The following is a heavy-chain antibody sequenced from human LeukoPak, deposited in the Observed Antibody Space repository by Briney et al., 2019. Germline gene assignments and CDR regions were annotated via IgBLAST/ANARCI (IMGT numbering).Heavy chain of an antibody. CDR1: GFTFNTYV. CDR2: TRPDGVNK. CDR3: AKDSGTWAFDY. Sequence: GGSLRLSCAASGFTFNTYVMHWVRQAPGKGLEWLSFTRPDGVNKYYSDSVRGRFTVSRDNSKSTLYLQMSSLRVEDTAIYYCAKDSGTWAFDYWGQGTLVTVFS. J-gene: IGHJ4*02. D-gene: IGHD5-12*01. V-gene: IGHV3-30*02.